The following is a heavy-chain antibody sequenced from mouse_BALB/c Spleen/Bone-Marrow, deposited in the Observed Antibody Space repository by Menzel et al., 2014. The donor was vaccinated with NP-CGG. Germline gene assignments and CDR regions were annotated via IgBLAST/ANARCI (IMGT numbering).Heavy chain of an antibody. J-gene: IGHJ2*01. CDR2: ISSGGSYT. CDR3: ARHGITRLLDY. CDR1: GFTFSSYA. Sequence: EVKVEESGGGLVKPGGSLKLSCAASGFTFSSYAMSWVRQTPEKGLEWVATISSGGSYTYYPDSVKGRFTISRDNAKNTLYLQMSSLRSEDTAMYYCARHGITRLLDYWGQGTTLTVSS. D-gene: IGHD2-4*01. V-gene: IGHV5-9-3*01.